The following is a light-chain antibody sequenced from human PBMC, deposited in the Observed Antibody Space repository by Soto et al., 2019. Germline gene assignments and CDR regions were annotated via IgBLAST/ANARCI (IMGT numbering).Light chain of an antibody. CDR1: QTVTNSY. CDR2: DVS. CDR3: QQCGSSLPWT. J-gene: IGKJ1*01. V-gene: IGKV3-20*01. Sequence: EIVLTQSPGTLSLSPGERATLSCRSSQTVTNSYLAWYQQQPGQAPRLLIYDVSSRATGIPDRFSGSGSGTDFTLAISRLESEDFAVYYCQQCGSSLPWTFGQGTKVEMK.